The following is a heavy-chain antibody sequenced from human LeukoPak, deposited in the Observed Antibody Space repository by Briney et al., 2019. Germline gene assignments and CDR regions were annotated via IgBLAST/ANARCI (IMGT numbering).Heavy chain of an antibody. CDR1: GGSFSAYY. CDR2: INHSGST. J-gene: IGHJ4*02. V-gene: IGHV4-34*01. Sequence: SETLSLTCVVYGGSFSAYYWIWIRQPPGKGLEWIGEINHSGSTNNNPSLTSRVTISVDTSKNQFSLLLSSVTAADTAVYYCARGRSLYSSKSPGLDYWGQGTLVTVSS. D-gene: IGHD6-13*01. CDR3: ARGRSLYSSKSPGLDY.